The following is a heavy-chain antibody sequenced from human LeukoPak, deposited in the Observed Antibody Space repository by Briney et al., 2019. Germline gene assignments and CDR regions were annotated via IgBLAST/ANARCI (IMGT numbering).Heavy chain of an antibody. J-gene: IGHJ6*02. CDR2: IWFDKNQ. CDR1: GFILNDYG. Sequence: GGSLRLSCAASGFILNDYGMHWVRQAPGKGLEWVADIWFDKNQHFADSVKGRFANSRDNSKNTVYLQTNSLRAEDTAVYYCARDRHCVNGVCHSPPGMDVWGQGTTVTVSS. V-gene: IGHV3-33*01. CDR3: ARDRHCVNGVCHSPPGMDV. D-gene: IGHD2-8*01.